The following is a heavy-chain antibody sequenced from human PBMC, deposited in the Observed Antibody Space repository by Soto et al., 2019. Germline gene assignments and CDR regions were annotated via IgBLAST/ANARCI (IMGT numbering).Heavy chain of an antibody. Sequence: SVKFSCKASGGTFSGDAISWLRQAPGQGLEWMGGIIPIFGTANYAQKFQGRVTITADESTSTAYMELSSLRSEDTAVYYCARDGYSSSWYRFDYWGQGTLVTVSS. CDR1: GGTFSGDA. D-gene: IGHD6-13*01. J-gene: IGHJ4*02. CDR2: IIPIFGTA. CDR3: ARDGYSSSWYRFDY. V-gene: IGHV1-69*13.